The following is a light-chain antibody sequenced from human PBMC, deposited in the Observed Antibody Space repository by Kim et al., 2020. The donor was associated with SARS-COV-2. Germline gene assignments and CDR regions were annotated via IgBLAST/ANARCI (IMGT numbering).Light chain of an antibody. Sequence: PGERATLSCRASQSVSSSYLAWYQQRPGQAPRLLIYGASSRATGIPDRFSGSGSGTDFTLTISRLEPEDFAVYYCQQYGSSPPMYTFGQGTKLEIK. J-gene: IGKJ2*01. CDR2: GAS. V-gene: IGKV3-20*01. CDR1: QSVSSSY. CDR3: QQYGSSPPMYT.